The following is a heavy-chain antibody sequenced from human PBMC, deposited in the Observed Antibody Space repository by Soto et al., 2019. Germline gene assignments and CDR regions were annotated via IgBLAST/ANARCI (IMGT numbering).Heavy chain of an antibody. Sequence: ASVKVSCKASGYTFTSYGISWVRQAPGQGLEWMGWISAYNGNTNYAQKLQGRVTMTTDTSTDTAYMELSSLRSEDTAVYYCATGTYYYGSGSLLDYWGQGTLVTVSS. D-gene: IGHD3-10*01. CDR1: GYTFTSYG. CDR2: ISAYNGNT. V-gene: IGHV1-18*01. J-gene: IGHJ4*02. CDR3: ATGTYYYGSGSLLDY.